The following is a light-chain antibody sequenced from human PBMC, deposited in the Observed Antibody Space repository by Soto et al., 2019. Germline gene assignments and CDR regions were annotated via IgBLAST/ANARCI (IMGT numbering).Light chain of an antibody. CDR1: PSVSSSY. V-gene: IGKV3-20*01. CDR3: QQYGSSPLT. Sequence: EIVLTQSPGTPSLSPGERATPSRRASPSVSSSYLAWYQQKPGQAPRLLIYGASSRATGIPDRFSGSGSGTDFTLTISRLEPEDFAVYYCQQYGSSPLTFGGGTKVDIK. CDR2: GAS. J-gene: IGKJ4*01.